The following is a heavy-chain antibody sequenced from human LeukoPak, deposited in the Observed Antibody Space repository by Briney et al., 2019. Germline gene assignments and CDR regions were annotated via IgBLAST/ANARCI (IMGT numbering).Heavy chain of an antibody. Sequence: GGSLRLSCAASGFTFSTYAMSWVRQAPGKGLEWVSGVSGSGGGTYYADSVKGRFTVSRDNSKNTLHLQMNSLRVGDTAVYYCARVWRGNTYGPGDYWGQGTLVTVSS. J-gene: IGHJ4*02. V-gene: IGHV3-23*01. CDR2: VSGSGGGT. CDR1: GFTFSTYA. CDR3: ARVWRGNTYGPGDY. D-gene: IGHD5-18*01.